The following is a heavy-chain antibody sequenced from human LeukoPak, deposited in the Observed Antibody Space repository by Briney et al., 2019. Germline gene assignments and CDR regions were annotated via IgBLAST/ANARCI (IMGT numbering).Heavy chain of an antibody. CDR1: GLNFDDSA. Sequence: PGGSLRLSCVASGLNFDDSAMHWVRQAPGKGLEWVSLISADGGSTFSADSVKGRFSISRDNSKNYLNLQMNRLRSEDTAMYYCAKESGKFDYWGQGTLVAVSS. J-gene: IGHJ4*02. CDR3: AKESGKFDY. V-gene: IGHV3-43*02. CDR2: ISADGGST.